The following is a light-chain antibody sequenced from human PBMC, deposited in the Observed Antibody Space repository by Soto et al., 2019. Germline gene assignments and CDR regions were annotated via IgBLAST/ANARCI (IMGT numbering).Light chain of an antibody. V-gene: IGKV1-27*01. CDR1: QGIGNY. Sequence: DIPMTQSPSSLSASVGDRVTITCRASQGIGNYLAWYQQKPGKVPKLLIYAASTLQSGVPSRFSGSGSGTDFTLTISSLQPEDVATYYCQKYNSAPPATFGGGTKVEIK. J-gene: IGKJ4*01. CDR3: QKYNSAPPAT. CDR2: AAS.